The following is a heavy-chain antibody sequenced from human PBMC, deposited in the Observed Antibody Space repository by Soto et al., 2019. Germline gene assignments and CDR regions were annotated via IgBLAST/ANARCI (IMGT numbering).Heavy chain of an antibody. Sequence: PGGSLRLSCAASGFIFSRNSMNWVRQAPGKGLEWVSYIDSSSSTVYYADSVKARFTISRDNAKNSLFLQMNSLRAEDTAVYYCARYDYGNYGGAFDIWGQGTMVTVSS. D-gene: IGHD4-17*01. J-gene: IGHJ3*02. CDR2: IDSSSSTV. CDR3: ARYDYGNYGGAFDI. CDR1: GFIFSRNS. V-gene: IGHV3-48*01.